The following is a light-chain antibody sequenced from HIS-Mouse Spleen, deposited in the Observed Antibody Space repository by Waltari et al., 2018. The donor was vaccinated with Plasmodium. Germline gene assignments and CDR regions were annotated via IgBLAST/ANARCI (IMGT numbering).Light chain of an antibody. J-gene: IGLJ3*02. CDR2: EGS. CDR1: SRAAGSYNL. Sequence: QSDLTQPASVPGAPGPSTTISCPGTSRAAGSYNLVSWYPQHPRKAPKLMFYEGSKRPSGVSNRFSGSKSGNTASLTISGLQAGDEADYYCCSYAGSSTLVFGGGTKLTVL. CDR3: CSYAGSSTLV. V-gene: IGLV2-23*01.